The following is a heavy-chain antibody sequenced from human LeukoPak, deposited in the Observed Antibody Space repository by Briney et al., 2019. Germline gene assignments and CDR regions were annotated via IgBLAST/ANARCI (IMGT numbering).Heavy chain of an antibody. D-gene: IGHD3-9*01. V-gene: IGHV4-34*01. Sequence: SETLSLTCAVYGGSFSGYYWSWIRQPPGKGLEWIGEINHSGSTNYNPSLKSRVTISVDTSKNQFSLKLSSVTAADTAVYYCARGGQLRYFDLDFDYWGQGTLVTVSS. CDR2: INHSGST. J-gene: IGHJ4*02. CDR1: GGSFSGYY. CDR3: ARGGQLRYFDLDFDY.